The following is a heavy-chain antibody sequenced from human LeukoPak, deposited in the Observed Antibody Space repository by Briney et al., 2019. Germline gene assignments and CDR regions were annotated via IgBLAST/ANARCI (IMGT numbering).Heavy chain of an antibody. Sequence: GALRLSCAASGFTFSSYAMSWIRQTPGKGLEWVSAISGSGGSTYYADSVEGRFTISRDNSNNTLYLQMNSLRAEDTAVYYCAKGKVSDSWGQGTLVTVSS. D-gene: IGHD3-10*01. CDR1: GFTFSSYA. CDR3: AKGKVSDS. J-gene: IGHJ4*02. CDR2: ISGSGGST. V-gene: IGHV3-23*01.